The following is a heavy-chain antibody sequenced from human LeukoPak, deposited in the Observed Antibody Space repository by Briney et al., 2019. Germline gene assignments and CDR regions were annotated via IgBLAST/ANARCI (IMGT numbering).Heavy chain of an antibody. J-gene: IGHJ4*02. CDR2: IYYSGST. D-gene: IGHD6-6*01. V-gene: IGHV4-30-4*01. CDR1: GGSISSGDYY. CDR3: ARGARIAARPYFDY. Sequence: SETLSLTCTVSGGSISSGDYYWSWIRQPPGKGLEWIGYIYYSGSTYYNPSLKSRVTISVDTSKNQFSLKLSSVTAADTAVYYCARGARIAARPYFDYWGQGTLVTVSS.